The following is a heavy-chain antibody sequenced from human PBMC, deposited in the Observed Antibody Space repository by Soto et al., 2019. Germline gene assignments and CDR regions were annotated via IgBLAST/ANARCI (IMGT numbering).Heavy chain of an antibody. CDR1: GGSVSSTSYY. CDR2: IYYSGST. D-gene: IGHD4-4*01. CDR3: AREGGPYSNHAMDY. Sequence: QVQLQESGPGLVKPSETLSLTCTVSGGSVSSTSYYWSWIRQPPGKALEWIAYIYYSGSTNYNPSLKSRVTMPAATSKYQCPLKLSSVTAAATAVYYCAREGGPYSNHAMDYWGQGTLVTVSS. J-gene: IGHJ4*02. V-gene: IGHV4-61*01.